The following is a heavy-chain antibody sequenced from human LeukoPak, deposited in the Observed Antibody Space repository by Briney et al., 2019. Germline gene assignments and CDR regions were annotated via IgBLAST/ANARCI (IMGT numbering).Heavy chain of an antibody. CDR2: ILNSGAT. CDR3: ARRIEPSAFGY. V-gene: IGHV4-39*01. CDR1: VASIADTRFY. D-gene: IGHD1-14*01. Sequence: SETLSLTCTVSVASIADTRFYWAWIRQAPGKGLEWIGSILNSGATNYNPSLESRATISVATSKNQFSLNLRSVTAADTAVYFCARRIEPSAFGYWGQGTLVTVSS. J-gene: IGHJ4*02.